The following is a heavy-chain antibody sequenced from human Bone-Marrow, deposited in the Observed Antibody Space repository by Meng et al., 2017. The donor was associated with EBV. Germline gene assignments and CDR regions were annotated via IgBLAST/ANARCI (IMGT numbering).Heavy chain of an antibody. V-gene: IGHV4-34*01. CDR2: INHSGST. J-gene: IGHJ5*02. CDR3: ARGLLNYDFWSGYSCWFDP. Sequence: QVQLQQWGAGLLKPSXXXXLPXXVXXGSFSGYYWSWIRQPPGKGLEWIGEINHSGSTNYNPSLKSRVTISVDTSKNQFSLKLSSVTAADTAVYYCARGLLNYDFWSGYSCWFDPWGQGTLVTVSS. D-gene: IGHD3-3*01. CDR1: XGSFSGYY.